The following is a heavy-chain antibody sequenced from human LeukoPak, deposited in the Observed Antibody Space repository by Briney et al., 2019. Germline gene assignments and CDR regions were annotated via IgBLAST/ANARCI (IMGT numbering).Heavy chain of an antibody. J-gene: IGHJ6*02. D-gene: IGHD6-13*01. V-gene: IGHV1-2*02. Sequence: ASVKVSCKASGYTFTGYYMHWVRQAPGQGLEWMGWINPNSGGTNYAQKFQGRVTMTRDTSISTAYMELSSLRSEDTAVYYCAIISSSWSYYYGMDVWGQGTTVTVSS. CDR3: AIISSSWSYYYGMDV. CDR2: INPNSGGT. CDR1: GYTFTGYY.